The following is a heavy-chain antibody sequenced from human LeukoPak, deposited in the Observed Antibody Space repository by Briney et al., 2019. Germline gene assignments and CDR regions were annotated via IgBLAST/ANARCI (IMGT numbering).Heavy chain of an antibody. CDR3: ASLLLGDRYDRPRWFDP. V-gene: IGHV3-33*01. CDR1: GFTFSSYG. CDR2: IWDDGSNK. Sequence: GGSLRLSCAAPGFTFSSYGMHWVRQAPGKGLEWVAVIWDDGSNKYYADSVKGRFTISRDNSKNTLYLQMNSLRAEDTAVYYCASLLLGDRYDRPRWFDPWGQGTLVTVSS. J-gene: IGHJ5*02. D-gene: IGHD3-22*01.